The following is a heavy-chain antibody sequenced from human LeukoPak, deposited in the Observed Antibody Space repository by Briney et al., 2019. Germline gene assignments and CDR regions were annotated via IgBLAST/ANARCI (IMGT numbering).Heavy chain of an antibody. J-gene: IGHJ3*02. D-gene: IGHD3-9*01. Sequence: SETLSLTCTVSGGSISSSSYYWGWIRQPPGKGLEWIGSIYYSGSTYYNPSLKSRVTISVHTSKNQFSLKLTSVAAADTAAYYCARHRRHYDISTGYYAGPLDIWGQGTKVTVSS. V-gene: IGHV4-39*01. CDR3: ARHRRHYDISTGYYAGPLDI. CDR1: GGSISSSSYY. CDR2: IYYSGST.